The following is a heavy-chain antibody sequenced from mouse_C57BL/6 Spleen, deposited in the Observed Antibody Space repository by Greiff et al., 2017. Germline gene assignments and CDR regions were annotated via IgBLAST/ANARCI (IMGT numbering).Heavy chain of an antibody. CDR2: ISYDGSN. CDR3: AKLGVFYYAMDY. CDR1: GYSITSGYY. D-gene: IGHD4-1*01. Sequence: DVKLQESGPGLVKPSQSLSLTCSVTGYSITSGYYWNWIRQFPGNKLEWMGYISYDGSNNYNPSLKNRISITRDTSKNQFFLKLNSVTTEDTATYYCAKLGVFYYAMDYWGQGTSVTVSS. J-gene: IGHJ4*01. V-gene: IGHV3-6*01.